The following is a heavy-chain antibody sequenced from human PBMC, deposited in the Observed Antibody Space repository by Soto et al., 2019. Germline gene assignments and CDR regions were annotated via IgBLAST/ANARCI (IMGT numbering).Heavy chain of an antibody. Sequence: ETLSLPCAVYGRSFSGYYWSWIRQPPKKKKEWIGEINHSRSTNYNPSIKSRVTISIDTSKNQYSLKLSSVTAADTAVFYCARGRPSWIQQLYGDSLPDYMDVWGKGTTVTVS. J-gene: IGHJ6*03. CDR3: ARGRPSWIQQLYGDSLPDYMDV. V-gene: IGHV4-34*01. D-gene: IGHD5-18*01. CDR1: GRSFSGYY. CDR2: INHSRST.